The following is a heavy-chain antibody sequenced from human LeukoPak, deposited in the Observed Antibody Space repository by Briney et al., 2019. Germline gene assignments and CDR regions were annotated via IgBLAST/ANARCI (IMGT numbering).Heavy chain of an antibody. CDR2: IIPIFGTA. V-gene: IGHV1-69*13. J-gene: IGHJ5*02. Sequence: AASVKVSCKASGGTFSSYAISWVRQAPGQGLEWMGGIIPIFGTANYAQKFQGRVTITADESTSTAYMELSSLRSEDTAVYYCARDNKGAWSSSWYGYWFDPWGQGTLVTVSS. CDR3: ARDNKGAWSSSWYGYWFDP. CDR1: GGTFSSYA. D-gene: IGHD6-13*01.